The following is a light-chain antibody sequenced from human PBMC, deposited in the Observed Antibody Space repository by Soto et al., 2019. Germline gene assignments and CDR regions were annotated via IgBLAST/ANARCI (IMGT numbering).Light chain of an antibody. CDR3: QQSDSAPWT. J-gene: IGKJ1*01. V-gene: IGKV1-39*01. CDR2: DAS. CDR1: QSISTY. Sequence: DIQMTQSPSSLAASVGARVTITCRASQSISTYLNWYQQKPGKAPKVLIFDASRLQSGVASRFSGSGSGTDFTLTISSLQPEDSATYYCQQSDSAPWTFGQGTTVQVK.